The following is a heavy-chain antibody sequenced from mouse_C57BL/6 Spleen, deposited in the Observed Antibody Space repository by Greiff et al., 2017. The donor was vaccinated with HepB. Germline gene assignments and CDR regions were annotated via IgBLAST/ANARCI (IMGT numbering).Heavy chain of an antibody. Sequence: QVQLKQSGAELVKPGASVKISCKASGYAFSSYWMNWVKQRPGKGLEWIGQIYPGDGDTNYNGKFKGKATLTADKSSSTAYMQLSSLTSEDSAVYFWAREGANWGYFDYWGQGTTLTVSS. D-gene: IGHD4-1*01. CDR2: IYPGDGDT. J-gene: IGHJ2*01. CDR1: GYAFSSYW. V-gene: IGHV1-80*01. CDR3: AREGANWGYFDY.